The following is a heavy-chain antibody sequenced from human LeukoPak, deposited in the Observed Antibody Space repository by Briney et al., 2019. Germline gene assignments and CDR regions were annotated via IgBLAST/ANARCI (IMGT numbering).Heavy chain of an antibody. V-gene: IGHV3-53*01. CDR1: GFDVSSNY. Sequence: GGSLRLSCVASGFDVSSNYMSWVRQAPGKGLDWVSLLYRDGTTYYAEFVKGGFTISRDSSKSTLYLQMNSLTVEDTALYYCARVGYYGDYALALDHWGQGTLVSVSS. J-gene: IGHJ4*02. CDR3: ARVGYYGDYALALDH. D-gene: IGHD4-17*01. CDR2: LYRDGTT.